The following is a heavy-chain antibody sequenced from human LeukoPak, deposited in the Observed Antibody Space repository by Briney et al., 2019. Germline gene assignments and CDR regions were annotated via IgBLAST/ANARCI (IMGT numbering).Heavy chain of an antibody. CDR3: ARAAYSGSYHSDY. J-gene: IGHJ4*02. V-gene: IGHV4-61*01. CDR2: IYYSGST. CDR1: GGSVNSGSYY. Sequence: TSETLSLTCTVSGGSVNSGSYYWNWIRQPAGKGLEWIGYIYYSGSTNYNPSLKSRVTISVDTSKNQFSLKLSSVTAADTAVYYCARAAYSGSYHSDYWGQGTLVTVSS. D-gene: IGHD1-26*01.